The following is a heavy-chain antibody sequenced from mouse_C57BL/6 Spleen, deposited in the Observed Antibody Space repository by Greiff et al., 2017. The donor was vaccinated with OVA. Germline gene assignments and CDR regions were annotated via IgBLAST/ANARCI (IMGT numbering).Heavy chain of an antibody. CDR3: AGYYYGSSSYWYFDV. V-gene: IGHV1-26*01. D-gene: IGHD1-1*01. Sequence: EVQLQQSGPELVKPGASVKISCKASGYTFTDYYMNWVKQSHGKSLEWIGDINPNNGGTSYNQKFKGKATLTVDKSSSTAYMELRSLTSEDSAVYYGAGYYYGSSSYWYFDVWGTGTTVTVSS. CDR2: INPNNGGT. CDR1: GYTFTDYY. J-gene: IGHJ1*03.